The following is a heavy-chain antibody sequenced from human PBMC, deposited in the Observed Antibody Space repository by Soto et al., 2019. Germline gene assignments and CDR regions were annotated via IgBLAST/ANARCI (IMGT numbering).Heavy chain of an antibody. V-gene: IGHV3-21*01. Sequence: EVQLVESGGGLVKPGGSLRLSCAASGFTFSSYSMNWVRQAPGKGLEWVSSISSSSSYIYYADSVKGRFTISRDNAKNSLYLEMNSLRAEDTAVYYCAGGLEWLSDYWGQGTLVTVSS. J-gene: IGHJ4*02. CDR3: AGGLEWLSDY. CDR2: ISSSSSYI. D-gene: IGHD3-3*01. CDR1: GFTFSSYS.